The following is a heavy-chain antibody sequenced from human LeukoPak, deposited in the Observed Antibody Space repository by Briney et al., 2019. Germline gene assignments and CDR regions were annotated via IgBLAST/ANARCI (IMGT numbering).Heavy chain of an antibody. Sequence: ASVKVSCKASGYTFTGYYMHWVRQAPGQGLEWMGWINPNSGGTNYAQKFQGRVTMTRDTSISTAYMELSRLRSDDTAVYYCARVARYGAVRGVADLWGQGTLVTVSS. D-gene: IGHD3-10*01. CDR2: INPNSGGT. CDR1: GYTFTGYY. CDR3: ARVARYGAVRGVADL. J-gene: IGHJ4*02. V-gene: IGHV1-2*02.